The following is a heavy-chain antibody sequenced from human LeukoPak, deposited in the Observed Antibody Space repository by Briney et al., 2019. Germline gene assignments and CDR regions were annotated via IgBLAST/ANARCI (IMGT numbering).Heavy chain of an antibody. Sequence: GASVKVSCKASGYTFTSYAMHWVRQAPGQRLEWMGWINAGNGNTKYSQKFQGRVTITRDTSASTAYMELSSLRSEDTAVYYCASSSSGGYDILTGYYKLDYWGQGTLVTVSS. V-gene: IGHV1-3*01. J-gene: IGHJ4*02. CDR1: GYTFTSYA. CDR2: INAGNGNT. CDR3: ASSSSGGYDILTGYYKLDY. D-gene: IGHD3-9*01.